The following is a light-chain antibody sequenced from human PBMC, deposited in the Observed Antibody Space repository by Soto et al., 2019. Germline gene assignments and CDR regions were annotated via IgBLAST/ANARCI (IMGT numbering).Light chain of an antibody. CDR2: DVS. CDR3: CSYTPSSLYV. CDR1: SSDVGGYNY. Sequence: QSALTQPASVSGSPGQSIAISCTGTSSDVGGYNYVSWYQQHPGKAPKLIIYDVSNRPSGVSNRFSGSKSGNAASLTISGLQAEDEADYYCCSYTPSSLYVFGTGTNLIVL. V-gene: IGLV2-14*01. J-gene: IGLJ1*01.